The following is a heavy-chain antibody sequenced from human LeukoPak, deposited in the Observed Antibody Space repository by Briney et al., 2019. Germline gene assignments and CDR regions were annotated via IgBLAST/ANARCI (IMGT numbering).Heavy chain of an antibody. V-gene: IGHV3-7*01. J-gene: IGHJ4*02. D-gene: IGHD2-2*01. CDR2: IKQDGSEK. Sequence: GGSLRLSCAASGFTFSNCWMSWVRQAPGKGLEWVANIKQDGSEKYYVDSVKGRFTISRDNAKNSLYLQMNSLRAEDTAVYYCVRGALGYCSITSHYFAYWGQGTLVTVSS. CDR3: VRGALGYCSITSHYFAY. CDR1: GFTFSNCW.